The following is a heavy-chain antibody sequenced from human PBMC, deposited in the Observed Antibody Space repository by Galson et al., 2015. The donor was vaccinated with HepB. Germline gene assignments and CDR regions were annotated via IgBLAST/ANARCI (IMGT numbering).Heavy chain of an antibody. CDR2: INHSGST. J-gene: IGHJ6*03. Sequence: LSLTCAVYGGSFSGYYWSWIRQPPGKGLEWIGEINHSGSTNYNPSLKSRVTISVDTSKNQFSLKLSSVTAADTAVYYCARGYYYMDVWGKGTTVTVSS. CDR1: GGSFSGYY. CDR3: ARGYYYMDV. V-gene: IGHV4-34*01.